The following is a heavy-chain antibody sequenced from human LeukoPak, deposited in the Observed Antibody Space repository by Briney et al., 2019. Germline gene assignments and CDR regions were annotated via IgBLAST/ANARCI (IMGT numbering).Heavy chain of an antibody. D-gene: IGHD3-10*01. V-gene: IGHV1-18*01. CDR1: GYTFTSYS. J-gene: IGHJ3*02. Sequence: AASVKVSCKASGYTFTSYSINWVRQAPGQGLEWMGWISGYNGNTNYAQRLQGRVTLTTDTSTTTAYMDLRSLRSDDTAVYYSASGTGVRGATNPLDAFDIWGQGTMVTVSS. CDR2: ISGYNGNT. CDR3: ASGTGVRGATNPLDAFDI.